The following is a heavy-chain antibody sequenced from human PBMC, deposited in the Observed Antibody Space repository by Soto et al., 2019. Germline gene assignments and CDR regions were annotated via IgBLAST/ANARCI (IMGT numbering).Heavy chain of an antibody. D-gene: IGHD6-13*01. V-gene: IGHV1-18*01. J-gene: IGHJ3*02. CDR2: ISAYNGNT. CDR1: GYTFTSYG. CDR3: AREMAAGPDDAFDI. Sequence: ASVKVSCKASGYTFTSYGISWVRQAPGQGLEWMGWISAYNGNTNYAQKLQGRVTMATDTSTSTAYMELRSLRSDDTAVYYCAREMAAGPDDAFDIWGQGTMVTVSS.